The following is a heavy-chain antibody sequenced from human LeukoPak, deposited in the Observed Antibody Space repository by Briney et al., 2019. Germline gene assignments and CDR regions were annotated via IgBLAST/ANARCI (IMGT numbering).Heavy chain of an antibody. J-gene: IGHJ4*02. CDR2: ISSSSYI. CDR3: ARGLAVTALGY. V-gene: IGHV3-21*01. CDR1: GFTFSSYS. Sequence: SGGSLRLSRAASGFTFSSYSMNWVRQAPGKGLEWVSSISSSSYIYYADSVKGRFTISRDNAKNSLYLQMNSLRAEDTAVYYCARGLAVTALGYWGQGTLVTVSS. D-gene: IGHD2-21*02.